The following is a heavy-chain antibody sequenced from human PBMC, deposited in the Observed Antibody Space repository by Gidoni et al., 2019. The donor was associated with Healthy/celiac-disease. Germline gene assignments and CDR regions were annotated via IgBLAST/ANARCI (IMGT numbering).Heavy chain of an antibody. Sequence: QVQLVQSGAEVKKPGASVKVSCKASGYTFPSSDPHWVRQATGQGLEWMGWMNPNSGNTVNAQKCQGRVTRTRNTSISTAYMELSSLRSEDTAVYYCARGRVNGGGGYYYYYGMDVWGQGTTVTVSS. CDR3: ARGRVNGGGGYYYYYGMDV. J-gene: IGHJ6*02. V-gene: IGHV1-8*01. D-gene: IGHD3-10*01. CDR1: GYTFPSSD. CDR2: MNPNSGNT.